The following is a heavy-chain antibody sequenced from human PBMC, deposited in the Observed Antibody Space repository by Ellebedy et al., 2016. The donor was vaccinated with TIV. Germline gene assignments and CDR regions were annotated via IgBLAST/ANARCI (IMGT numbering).Heavy chain of an antibody. V-gene: IGHV4-59*01. CDR3: ARRLRVLLRTDYFFYMDV. Sequence: MPSETLSLTCTVSGGSISPYYWSWVRQSPGKGLEWIGFISETGSTNYSTSPEGRVTISADTSKTQFSLNLTSVTAAETAVYYCARRLRVLLRTDYFFYMDVWGKGTTAIVSS. J-gene: IGHJ6*03. D-gene: IGHD2-15*01. CDR2: ISETGST. CDR1: GGSISPYY.